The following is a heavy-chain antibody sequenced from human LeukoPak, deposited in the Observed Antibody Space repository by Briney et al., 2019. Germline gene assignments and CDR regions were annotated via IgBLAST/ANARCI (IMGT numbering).Heavy chain of an antibody. CDR1: GFPFSSYW. CDR3: VKEYHSRGFGAYFDY. CDR2: ISSDGSIK. D-gene: IGHD3-3*01. J-gene: IGHJ4*02. V-gene: IGHV3-30*18. Sequence: GGSLRLSCVASGFPFSSYWMTWVRQAPGKGLEWVAVISSDGSIKVYADSVKGRFTLSRDNSINTVDLQMNSLRAEDTAVYYCVKEYHSRGFGAYFDYWGQGTLVTVSS.